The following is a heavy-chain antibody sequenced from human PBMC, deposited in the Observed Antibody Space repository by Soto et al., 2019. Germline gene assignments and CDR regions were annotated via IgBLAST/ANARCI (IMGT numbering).Heavy chain of an antibody. J-gene: IGHJ4*02. Sequence: PSETLSLTCAVYGGSFSGYHWNWIRQPPGRGLEWIGDINPDGRTTYNPSLKSRVTISLDTSQMQLSLKVGSVTAADTAVYYCARGQRADAYFDLWGQGTLVTV. CDR2: INPDGRT. CDR1: GGSFSGYH. D-gene: IGHD6-13*01. V-gene: IGHV4-34*01. CDR3: ARGQRADAYFDL.